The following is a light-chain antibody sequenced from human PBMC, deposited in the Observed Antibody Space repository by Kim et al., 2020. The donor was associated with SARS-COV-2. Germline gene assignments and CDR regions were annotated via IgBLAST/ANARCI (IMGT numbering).Light chain of an antibody. Sequence: TCRAGVPSRFSGSGSRTDLTLTISRLLPDDVATYYCHKYNGAPWTFGQGTKVDIK. CDR3: HKYNGAPWT. J-gene: IGKJ1*01. V-gene: IGKV1-27*01.